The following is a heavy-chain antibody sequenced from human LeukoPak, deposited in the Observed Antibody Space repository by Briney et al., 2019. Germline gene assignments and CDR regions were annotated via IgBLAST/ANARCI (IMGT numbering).Heavy chain of an antibody. V-gene: IGHV1-8*01. Sequence: ASVKVSCKASGYTFTSYDINWVRQATGQGLEWMGWMNPNSGNTGYAQKFQGRVTMTRNTSISTAYMELSSLRSEDTAVYYCARDSLRFLEWLSPSYGMDVWGQGTTVTVSS. J-gene: IGHJ6*02. CDR1: GYTFTSYD. CDR3: ARDSLRFLEWLSPSYGMDV. D-gene: IGHD3-3*01. CDR2: MNPNSGNT.